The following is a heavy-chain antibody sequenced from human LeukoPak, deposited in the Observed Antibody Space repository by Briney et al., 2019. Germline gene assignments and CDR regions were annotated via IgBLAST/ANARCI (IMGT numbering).Heavy chain of an antibody. J-gene: IGHJ6*03. CDR3: ARDPGYGDYVYYYYMDV. Sequence: GASVKVSCKTSGYTFTGYYMHWVRQAPGQGLEWMGWIDPNSGGTKYAQKFQGRVTMTRDTSISTVDMYLSRLSSDDTAVYYCARDPGYGDYVYYYYMDVWGKGTTVTVSS. CDR2: IDPNSGGT. V-gene: IGHV1-2*02. D-gene: IGHD4-17*01. CDR1: GYTFTGYY.